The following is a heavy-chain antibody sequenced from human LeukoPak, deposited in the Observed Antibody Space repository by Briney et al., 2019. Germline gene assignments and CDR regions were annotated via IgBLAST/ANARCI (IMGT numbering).Heavy chain of an antibody. Sequence: PGGSLRLSCAASGFTVSDNYMSWVRQAPGKGLEWVSIIYSGGRTYYADSVKGRFTISRDNSKSTLYLQMNSLRAEDTAVYYCARDKNYWGRGTLVTVSS. J-gene: IGHJ4*02. CDR3: ARDKNY. CDR1: GFTVSDNY. V-gene: IGHV3-53*01. CDR2: IYSGGRT.